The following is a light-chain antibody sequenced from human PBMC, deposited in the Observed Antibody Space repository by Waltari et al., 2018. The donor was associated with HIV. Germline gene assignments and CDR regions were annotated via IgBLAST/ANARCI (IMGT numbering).Light chain of an antibody. CDR3: QVWDSSRDHPVV. CDR1: NLGSTS. J-gene: IGLJ2*01. V-gene: IGLV3-21*04. CDR2: YDS. Sequence: SYVLTQPPSVSVSPGKSARFTCRGTNLGSTSVHWYQQKPGQAPILVIYYDSDRPSGIPERFSGSNSGNTATLTISRVEAGDEADYYCQVWDSSRDHPVVFGGGTKLTVL.